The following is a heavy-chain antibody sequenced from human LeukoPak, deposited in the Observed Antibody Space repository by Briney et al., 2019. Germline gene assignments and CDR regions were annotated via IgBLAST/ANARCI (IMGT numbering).Heavy chain of an antibody. V-gene: IGHV4-34*01. Sequence: PSETLSITCAVYGGSFSGYYWSWIRQPPGKGLEWIGEINHSGSTNYNPSLKSRVTISVDTSKNQFSLKLSSVTAADTAVYYCARNRLHRTDHYYYYYGMDVWGQGTTVTVSS. CDR3: ARNRLHRTDHYYYYYGMDV. J-gene: IGHJ6*02. CDR1: GGSFSGYY. D-gene: IGHD2-15*01. CDR2: INHSGST.